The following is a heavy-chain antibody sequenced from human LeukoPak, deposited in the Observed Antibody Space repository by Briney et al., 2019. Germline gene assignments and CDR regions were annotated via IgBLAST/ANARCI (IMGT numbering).Heavy chain of an antibody. CDR2: ISSSSSYI. D-gene: IGHD1-14*01. V-gene: IGHV3-21*01. CDR3: ARDETGAQDAFDI. CDR1: GFTFSSYS. J-gene: IGHJ3*02. Sequence: GGSLRLSCAASGFTFSSYSMNWLRQAPGKGLEWVSSISSSSSYIYYADSVKGRFTISRDNAKNSLYLQMNSLRAEDTAVYYCARDETGAQDAFDIWGQGTMVTVSS.